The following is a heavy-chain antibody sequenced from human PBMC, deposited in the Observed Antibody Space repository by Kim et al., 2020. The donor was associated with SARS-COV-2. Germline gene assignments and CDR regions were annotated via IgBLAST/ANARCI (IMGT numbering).Heavy chain of an antibody. CDR3: ARGVSSAWTLRAWFDS. D-gene: IGHD3-22*01. CDR1: GASISSSSC. Sequence: SETLSLTCVVSGASISSSSCWSWVRQPPGKGLGWIGEVDHSGTTSYNVSLKSRVTISVDKTKNQFSLRLNSVSAEETAVYYCARGVSSAWTLRAWFDSWG. J-gene: IGHJ5*01. CDR2: VDHSGTT. V-gene: IGHV4-4*02.